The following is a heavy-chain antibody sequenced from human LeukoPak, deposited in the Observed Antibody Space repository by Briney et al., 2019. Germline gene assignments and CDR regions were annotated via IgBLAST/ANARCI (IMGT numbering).Heavy chain of an antibody. V-gene: IGHV4-59*08. CDR1: GGSISSYY. Sequence: SETLSLTCTVSGGSISSYYWSWIRQPPGKGLEWIGYISYSGNTNYNPSLKSRVTISVDTSKNQFSLKLTSVTAADTAVYYCARQGGYIAPLALWGQGALVTVSA. D-gene: IGHD6-13*01. CDR2: ISYSGNT. J-gene: IGHJ4*02. CDR3: ARQGGYIAPLAL.